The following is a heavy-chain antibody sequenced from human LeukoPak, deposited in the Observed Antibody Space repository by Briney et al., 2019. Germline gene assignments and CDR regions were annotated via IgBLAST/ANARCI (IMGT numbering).Heavy chain of an antibody. D-gene: IGHD2-2*01. CDR1: GYTFTSYY. CDR2: INPSGGST. Sequence: GASVKVSCKASGYTFTSYYMHWVRQAPGQGLEWMEIINPSGGSTSYAQKFQGRVTMTRDTSTSTVYMELSSLRSEDTAVYYCARDSIVVPAARHYYGMDVWGQGTTVTVSS. CDR3: ARDSIVVPAARHYYGMDV. J-gene: IGHJ6*02. V-gene: IGHV1-46*01.